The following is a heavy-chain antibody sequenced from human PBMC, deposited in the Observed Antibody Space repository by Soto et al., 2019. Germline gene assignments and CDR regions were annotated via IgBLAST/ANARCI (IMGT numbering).Heavy chain of an antibody. J-gene: IGHJ5*02. D-gene: IGHD2-15*01. CDR3: ARGGYCSGGSCYSAWWFDP. CDR1: GGTFTRFA. CDR2: LIPIFGIA. V-gene: IGHV1-69*13. Sequence: ASVKVSCKASGGTFTRFAISWVRQAPGQGLEWMGGLIPIFGIANYVQKFQGRVTITADESTSTAYMELSSLRSEDTAVYYCARGGYCSGGSCYSAWWFDPWGQGTLVTVSS.